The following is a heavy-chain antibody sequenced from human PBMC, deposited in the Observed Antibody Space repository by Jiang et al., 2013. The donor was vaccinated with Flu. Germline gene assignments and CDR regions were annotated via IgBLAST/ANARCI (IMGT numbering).Heavy chain of an antibody. D-gene: IGHD6-13*01. CDR3: TRRPDSSTWEGYFQD. V-gene: IGHV4-34*01. Sequence: NPSLKSRVTISLDTSKNQFSLKLTSVTAADTAVYYCTRRPDSSTWEGYFQDWGQGTLVSVSS. J-gene: IGHJ1*01.